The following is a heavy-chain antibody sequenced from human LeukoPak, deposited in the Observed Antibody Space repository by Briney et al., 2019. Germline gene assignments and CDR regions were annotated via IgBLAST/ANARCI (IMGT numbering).Heavy chain of an antibody. J-gene: IGHJ5*02. CDR3: AKVDIRGERSGLPFLKWFDP. Sequence: GGSLRLSCADSGLSFSNCAMIWVRQAPGKRLEWVSVISGTGDRTFYSDSVKGRFTISRDNSRNTLFLQMSSLRADDTAVYYCAKVDIRGERSGLPFLKWFDPWGQGTLVTVSS. CDR2: ISGTGDRT. D-gene: IGHD5-12*01. V-gene: IGHV3-23*01. CDR1: GLSFSNCA.